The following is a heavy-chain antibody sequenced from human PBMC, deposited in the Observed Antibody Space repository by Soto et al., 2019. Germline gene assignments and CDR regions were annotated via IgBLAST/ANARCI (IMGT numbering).Heavy chain of an antibody. J-gene: IGHJ4*02. CDR2: IYYTGST. D-gene: IGHD6-13*01. V-gene: IGHV4-61*01. Sequence: SETLSLTCTLSGGSLSGGSYHWSWIRQSPGKGLEWLAYIYYTGSTNYNPSLQSRVTISLHTSKNQFSLKVSSVTAADTAVYFCARGNLAAAGSFDYWGQEALVTVSS. CDR3: ARGNLAAAGSFDY. CDR1: GGSLSGGSYH.